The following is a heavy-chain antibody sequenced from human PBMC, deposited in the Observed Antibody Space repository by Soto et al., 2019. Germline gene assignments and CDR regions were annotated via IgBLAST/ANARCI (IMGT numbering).Heavy chain of an antibody. CDR2: IWYDGSNK. CDR1: GFTFSSYG. CDR3: ARRAISLSAEFDY. Sequence: GGSLRLSCAASGFTFSSYGMHWVRQAPGKGLEWVAVIWYDGSNKYYADSVKGRFTISRDNSKNTLYLQMNSLRAEDTAVYYCARRAISLSAEFDYWGQGTLVTVSS. D-gene: IGHD1-26*01. V-gene: IGHV3-33*01. J-gene: IGHJ4*02.